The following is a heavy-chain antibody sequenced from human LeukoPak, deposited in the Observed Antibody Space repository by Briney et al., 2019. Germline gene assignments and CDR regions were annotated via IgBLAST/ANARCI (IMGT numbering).Heavy chain of an antibody. CDR1: GGSISSYY. D-gene: IGHD3-22*01. CDR3: ARDRDYYDSSGLGYYGMDV. CDR2: IYYSGST. Sequence: SETLFLTCTVSGGSISSYYWSWIRQPPGKELEWIGCIYYSGSTNYNPSLKSRVTISVDTSKNQFSLKLSSVTAADTAVYYCARDRDYYDSSGLGYYGMDVWGQGTTVTVSS. J-gene: IGHJ6*02. V-gene: IGHV4-59*01.